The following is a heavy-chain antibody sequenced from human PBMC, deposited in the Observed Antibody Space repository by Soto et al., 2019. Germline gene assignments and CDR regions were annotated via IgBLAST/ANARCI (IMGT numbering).Heavy chain of an antibody. V-gene: IGHV4-31*03. Sequence: QVQLQESGPGLVKPSQTLSLTCTVSGGSISSGGYYWSWIRQHPGKGLEWIGYIYYSGSTYYNPSLKSRVTISVDTSKNQFSLKLSSVTAADTAVYYCARERGNTAMVKFLPDDYYYGMDVWGQGTTVTVSS. CDR1: GGSISSGGYY. CDR3: ARERGNTAMVKFLPDDYYYGMDV. CDR2: IYYSGST. D-gene: IGHD5-18*01. J-gene: IGHJ6*02.